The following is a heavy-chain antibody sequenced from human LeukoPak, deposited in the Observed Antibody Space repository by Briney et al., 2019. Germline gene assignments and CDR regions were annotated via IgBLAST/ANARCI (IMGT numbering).Heavy chain of an antibody. CDR2: ISGSGGST. CDR3: AKARGYMITFGGDFVY. D-gene: IGHD3-16*01. J-gene: IGHJ4*02. Sequence: GGSLGLSCAASGFTFSSYSMNWVRQAPGKGLEWVSAISGSGGSTYYADSVKGRFTISRDNSKNTLYLQMNSLRAEDTAVYYCAKARGYMITFGGDFVYWGQGTLVTVSS. V-gene: IGHV3-23*01. CDR1: GFTFSSYS.